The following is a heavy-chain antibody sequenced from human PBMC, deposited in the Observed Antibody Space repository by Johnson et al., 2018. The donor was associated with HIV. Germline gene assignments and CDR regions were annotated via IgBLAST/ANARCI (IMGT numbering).Heavy chain of an antibody. CDR2: IYSGGST. CDR1: GFTVSSNY. V-gene: IGHV3-66*01. CDR3: ARGSSSWDAFDI. Sequence: VQLVESGGGVVQPGGSLRLSCAASGFTVSSNYMSWVRQAPGKGLEWVSVIYSGGSTYYADSVKGRFTISRDNSKNTLYLQMDSLRAGDTAVYYCARGSSSWDAFDIWGQGTLVTVSS. D-gene: IGHD6-13*01. J-gene: IGHJ3*02.